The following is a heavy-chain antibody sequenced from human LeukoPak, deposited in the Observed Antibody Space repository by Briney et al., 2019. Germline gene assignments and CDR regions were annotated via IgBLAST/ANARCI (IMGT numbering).Heavy chain of an antibody. CDR3: GGGDGHNHGDY. Sequence: GGSLRLSCAASGFTFSNNFMSWVRQAPGKGLEWVSVIYRGGTIYYSDSVRGRFTISRDNSKNPLYLQMISLRAEDTAVYYCGGGDGHNHGDYWGQGTLVTVSS. D-gene: IGHD5-24*01. CDR1: GFTFSNNF. V-gene: IGHV3-53*01. CDR2: IYRGGTI. J-gene: IGHJ4*02.